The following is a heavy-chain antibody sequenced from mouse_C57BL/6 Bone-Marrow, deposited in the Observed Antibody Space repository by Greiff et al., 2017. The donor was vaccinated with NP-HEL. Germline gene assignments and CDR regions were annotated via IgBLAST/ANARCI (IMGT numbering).Heavy chain of an antibody. V-gene: IGHV5-4*01. CDR1: GFTFSSYA. CDR2: ISDGGSYT. CDR3: ARVDYGSSPFAY. Sequence: EVQGVESGGGLVKPGGSLKLSCAASGFTFSSYAMSWVRQTPEKRLEWVATISDGGSYTYYPDNVKGRFTISRDNAKNNLYLQMSHLKSEDTAMYYCARVDYGSSPFAYWGQGTLVTVSA. J-gene: IGHJ3*01. D-gene: IGHD1-1*01.